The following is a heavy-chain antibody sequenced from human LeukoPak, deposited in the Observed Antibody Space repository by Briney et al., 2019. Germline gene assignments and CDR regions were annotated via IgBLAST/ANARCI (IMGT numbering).Heavy chain of an antibody. J-gene: IGHJ4*02. Sequence: SETLSLTCTVSGGSIGNDYWTWIRQPPGEALEWIGDIYHTGITNYNPSLKSRVAISVDTSKNQFSLRLNSVTAADTALYYCARDEPRGAWVYWGQGALVTASS. CDR1: GGSIGNDY. CDR3: ARDEPRGAWVY. D-gene: IGHD1-14*01. V-gene: IGHV4-59*01. CDR2: IYHTGIT.